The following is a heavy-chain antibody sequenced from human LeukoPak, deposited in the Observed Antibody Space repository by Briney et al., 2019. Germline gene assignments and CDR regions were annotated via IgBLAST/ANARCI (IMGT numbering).Heavy chain of an antibody. D-gene: IGHD3-16*01. Sequence: PGGSLRLSCAASKFTFSAYWMHWVRQAPGKGLEWVSGISPSGGITYYTDSVKGRFTISRDNSKNTVSLQMNSLRGDDTAVYYCAKDDAWGRYKDWGQGTLVTVSS. V-gene: IGHV3-23*01. CDR2: ISPSGGIT. CDR3: AKDDAWGRYKD. CDR1: KFTFSAYW. J-gene: IGHJ1*01.